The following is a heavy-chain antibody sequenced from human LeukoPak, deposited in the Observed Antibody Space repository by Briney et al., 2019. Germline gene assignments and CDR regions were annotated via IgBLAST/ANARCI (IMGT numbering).Heavy chain of an antibody. CDR3: AREMGGKQWLKYPSGFDY. V-gene: IGHV3-73*01. J-gene: IGHJ4*02. CDR1: GFTFSGSA. Sequence: GGSLRLSCAASGFTFSGSAMHWVRQASGKGLEWVGRFRSKANSYATAYAASVKGRFTISRDESKNMAYLQMNSLKTEDTAVYYCAREMGGKQWLKYPSGFDYWGQGTLVTVSS. CDR2: FRSKANSYAT. D-gene: IGHD6-19*01.